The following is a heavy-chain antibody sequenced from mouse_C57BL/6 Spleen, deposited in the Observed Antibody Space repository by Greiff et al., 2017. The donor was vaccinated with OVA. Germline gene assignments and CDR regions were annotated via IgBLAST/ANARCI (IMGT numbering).Heavy chain of an antibody. Sequence: QVHVQQSGAELVRPGASVTLSCKASGYTFTDYEMHWVKQTPVHGLEWIGAIDPETGGTAYNQKFKGKAILTADKSSSTAYMELCSLTSEDSAIYYCTGSYYYGRSVCGYFDDWGTGTTVTVSS. V-gene: IGHV1-15*01. CDR2: IDPETGGT. D-gene: IGHD1-1*01. CDR3: TGSYYYGRSVCGYFDD. J-gene: IGHJ1*03. CDR1: GYTFTDYE.